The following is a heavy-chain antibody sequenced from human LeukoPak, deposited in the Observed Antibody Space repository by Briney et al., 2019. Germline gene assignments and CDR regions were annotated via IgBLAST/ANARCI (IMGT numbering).Heavy chain of an antibody. CDR2: ISSSSSYI. J-gene: IGHJ4*02. CDR1: GFTFSSYS. CDR3: ARLVSYSSSWYGDY. V-gene: IGHV3-21*01. D-gene: IGHD6-13*01. Sequence: PGGSLRLSCAASGFTFSSYSMNWVRQAPGKGLEWVSSISSSSSYIYYADSVKGQFTISGDNAKNSLYLQMNSLRAEDTAVYYCARLVSYSSSWYGDYWGQGTLVTVSS.